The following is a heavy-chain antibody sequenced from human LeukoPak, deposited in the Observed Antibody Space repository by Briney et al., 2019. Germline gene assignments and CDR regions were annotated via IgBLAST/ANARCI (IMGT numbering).Heavy chain of an antibody. CDR2: IDYSGRT. CDR3: ARRMGVAQLAS. V-gene: IGHV4-39*01. Sequence: PSETLSLTCNVSGCSISGSSYYWGWIRQPPGKGLEWIGCIDYSGRTYYNPSLKSRVTISVHTSKTQFSLKLSFVTAADPAVYYGARRMGVAQLASWGQGTLVTVSS. J-gene: IGHJ5*02. D-gene: IGHD2-2*01. CDR1: GCSISGSSYY.